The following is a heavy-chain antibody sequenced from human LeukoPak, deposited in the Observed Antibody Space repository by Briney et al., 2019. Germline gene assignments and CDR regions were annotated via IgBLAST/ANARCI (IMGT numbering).Heavy chain of an antibody. CDR3: SKQRSEVVVAATNY. Sequence: GGSLRLSCAASGFTFSSYAMTWFRQAPGKGLEWVSSISGGGDTTYYADSVRGRFTISRDNSKNTLSVQMSNLRAEDTAVYYCSKQRSEVVVAATNYWGQGTLVTVSS. CDR1: GFTFSSYA. D-gene: IGHD2-15*01. V-gene: IGHV3-23*01. J-gene: IGHJ4*02. CDR2: ISGGGDTT.